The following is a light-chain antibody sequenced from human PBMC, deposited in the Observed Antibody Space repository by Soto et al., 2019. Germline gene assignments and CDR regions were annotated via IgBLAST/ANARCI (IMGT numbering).Light chain of an antibody. V-gene: IGKV3-20*01. CDR3: HQYASWT. CDR1: QSVSSGQ. J-gene: IGKJ1*01. CDR2: GAS. Sequence: EILMTQSPGTLSLSPGERATLSCRASQSVSSGQLAWYQQKPGQAPSLLIYGASSRATGIPDRFSGSGSGTDFTLTISRLEPEDFAVYYCHQYASWTFGQGTKVDIK.